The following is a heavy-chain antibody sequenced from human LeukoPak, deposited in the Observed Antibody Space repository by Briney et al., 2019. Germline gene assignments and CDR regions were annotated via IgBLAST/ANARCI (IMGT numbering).Heavy chain of an antibody. D-gene: IGHD3-22*01. CDR2: ISAYNGNT. CDR3: AREAYYDSSGYGGNWYFDL. J-gene: IGHJ2*01. V-gene: IGHV1-18*01. Sequence: ASVQFSCKASGYTFTSYGISWVRQAPGQGLEWMGWISAYNGNTNYAQKLQGRVTMTTDTSTSTAYMELRSLRSDDTAVYYCAREAYYDSSGYGGNWYFDLWGRGTLVTVSS. CDR1: GYTFTSYG.